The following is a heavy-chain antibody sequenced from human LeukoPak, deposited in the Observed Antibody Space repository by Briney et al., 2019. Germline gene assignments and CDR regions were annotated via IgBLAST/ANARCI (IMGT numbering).Heavy chain of an antibody. CDR1: GFTFSSYS. D-gene: IGHD3-10*01. V-gene: IGHV3-21*01. J-gene: IGHJ6*03. CDR2: ISSSSSYI. Sequence: GGSLRLSCAASGFTFSSYSMNWVRQAPGKGLEWVSSISSSSSYIYYADSVMGRFTISRDNAKNSLYLQMNSLRAEDTAVYYCARVVGEVNDYYYYMDVWGKGTTVTVSS. CDR3: ARVVGEVNDYYYYMDV.